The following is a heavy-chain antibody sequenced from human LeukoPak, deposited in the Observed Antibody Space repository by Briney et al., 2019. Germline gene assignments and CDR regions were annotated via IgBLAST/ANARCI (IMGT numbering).Heavy chain of an antibody. V-gene: IGHV4-34*01. J-gene: IGHJ4*02. D-gene: IGHD4-11*01. Sequence: SETLSLTCAVYGGSFSGYYWSWIRQPPGKGLEWIGSIYYTGTTYYNPSLKSRVSISVDTSKNQFSLKLSSVTAADTAVYYCARGRGYNSYSLRSFDYWGQGTLVTVSS. CDR1: GGSFSGYY. CDR2: IYYTGTT. CDR3: ARGRGYNSYSLRSFDY.